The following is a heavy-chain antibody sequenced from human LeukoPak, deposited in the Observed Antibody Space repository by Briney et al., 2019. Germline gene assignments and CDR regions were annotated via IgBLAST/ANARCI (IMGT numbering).Heavy chain of an antibody. CDR2: INPNSGGT. D-gene: IGHD6-19*01. J-gene: IGHJ4*02. Sequence: GASVKVSCKASGGTFSSYAISWVRQAPGQGLEWMGWINPNSGGTNYAQKFQGRVTMTRDTSISTAYMELSRLRSDDTAVYYCARHSPPPVASTAGEVDYWGQGTLVTVSS. CDR3: ARHSPPPVASTAGEVDY. CDR1: GGTFSSYA. V-gene: IGHV1-2*02.